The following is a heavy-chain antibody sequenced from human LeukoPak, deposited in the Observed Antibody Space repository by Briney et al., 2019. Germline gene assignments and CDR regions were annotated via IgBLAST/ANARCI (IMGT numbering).Heavy chain of an antibody. CDR3: ARVLVGSGSHLPDY. J-gene: IGHJ4*02. Sequence: ASVKVSCKASGYTFTTYGISWVRQAPGQGLEWMGWISAYNGNTNYAQKLQGRVTMTTDTSTSTAYMELRSLRSDDTAVYYCARVLVGSGSHLPDYWGQGTLVTVSS. CDR1: GYTFTTYG. V-gene: IGHV1-18*01. D-gene: IGHD3-10*01. CDR2: ISAYNGNT.